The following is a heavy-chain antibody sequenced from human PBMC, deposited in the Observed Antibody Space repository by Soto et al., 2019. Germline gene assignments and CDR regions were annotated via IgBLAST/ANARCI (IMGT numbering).Heavy chain of an antibody. V-gene: IGHV1-18*01. CDR2: ISAYNGNT. D-gene: IGHD1-7*01. CDR1: GYTFTSYG. Sequence: ASVKVSCKASGYTFTSYGISWVRQAPGQGLEWMGWISAYNGNTNYAQKLQGRVTMTTDTSTSTAYMELRSLRSDDTAVYYCARARTGTKEYYFDYWGQGTLVTVSS. CDR3: ARARTGTKEYYFDY. J-gene: IGHJ4*02.